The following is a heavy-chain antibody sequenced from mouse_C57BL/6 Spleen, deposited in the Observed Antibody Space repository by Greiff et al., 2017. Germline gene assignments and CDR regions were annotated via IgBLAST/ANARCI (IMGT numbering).Heavy chain of an antibody. Sequence: VQLQQSGAELARPGASVKLSCKASGYTFTSYGISWVKQRTGQGLEWIGEIYPRRGNTYYNAKFKGKATLTADKSSSTAYMELRSLTSEDSAVYFCARSGDYAYLDYWGQGTTLTVSS. CDR3: ARSGDYAYLDY. CDR2: IYPRRGNT. J-gene: IGHJ2*01. CDR1: GYTFTSYG. D-gene: IGHD2-4*01. V-gene: IGHV1-81*01.